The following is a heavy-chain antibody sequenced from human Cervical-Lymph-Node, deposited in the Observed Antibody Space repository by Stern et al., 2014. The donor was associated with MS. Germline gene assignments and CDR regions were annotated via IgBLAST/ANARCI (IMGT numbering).Heavy chain of an antibody. CDR3: ARHRQRTLYGMDV. J-gene: IGHJ6*02. CDR1: GYSFTNYW. D-gene: IGHD6-25*01. CDR2: IYPGDSDT. Sequence: EDQLVESGAEVKKPGESLKISCKGSGYSFTNYWIGWVRQMPGKGLEWKGVIYPGDSDTRYSPSFQGRVTISADKSISTAYLQWSSLKASDTAMYYCARHRQRTLYGMDVWGQGTTVTVSS. V-gene: IGHV5-51*01.